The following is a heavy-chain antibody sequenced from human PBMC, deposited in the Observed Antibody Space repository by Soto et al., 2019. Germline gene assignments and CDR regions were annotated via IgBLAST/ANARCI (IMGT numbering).Heavy chain of an antibody. J-gene: IGHJ5*02. CDR3: VRDGTKTLRDWFDP. CDR2: IYATGTT. D-gene: IGHD1-1*01. CDR1: GASISGFY. V-gene: IGHV4-4*07. Sequence: SETLSLTCTVSGASISGFYWSWIRQSAGKGLEWIGRIYATGTTDYNPSLKSRVMMSVDKYKKQFSLKLRSVTAADTAVYYCVRDGTKTLRDWFDPWGQGISVTVSS.